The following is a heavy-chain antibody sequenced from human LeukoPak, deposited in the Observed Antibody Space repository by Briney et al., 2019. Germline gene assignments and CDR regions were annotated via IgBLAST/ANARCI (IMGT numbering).Heavy chain of an antibody. CDR3: ARQEADPHQLLFR. CDR1: GYTFTGYY. D-gene: IGHD2-2*01. Sequence: ASVKVSCKASGYTFTGYYMHWVRQAPGQGLEWMGWINPNSGGTNYAQKFQGRVTMTRDTSISTAYMKLSRLRSDDTAVYYCARQEADPHQLLFRWGQGTLVTVSS. CDR2: INPNSGGT. V-gene: IGHV1-2*02. J-gene: IGHJ4*02.